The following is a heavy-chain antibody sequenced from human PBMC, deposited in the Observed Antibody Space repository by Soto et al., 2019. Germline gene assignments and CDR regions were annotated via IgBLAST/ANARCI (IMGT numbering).Heavy chain of an antibody. CDR2: VSYDGSDK. CDR1: GFTFSRYA. V-gene: IGHV3-30*01. J-gene: IGHJ6*02. D-gene: IGHD4-17*01. Sequence: QMQLVESGGGVVQHGRSLRLSCAASGFTFSRYAIHWVRQAPGKGLEWVAVVSYDGSDKFYADSVKGRFTISRDNSENTLYLQMNSLTPEDTAVYYCARDFGDYESYFYGMDVWGQGTTVTVSS. CDR3: ARDFGDYESYFYGMDV.